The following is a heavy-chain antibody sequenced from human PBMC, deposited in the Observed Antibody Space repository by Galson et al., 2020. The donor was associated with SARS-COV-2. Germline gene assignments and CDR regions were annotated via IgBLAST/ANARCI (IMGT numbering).Heavy chain of an antibody. CDR2: IFHSGGT. Sequence: SETLSLTCAVSGGSISTPNTWWSWVRQPPGKGLEWIGEIFHSGGTNYNPSLRSRLTISVDKAKNQFSLKLSSVTAADTAIYYCARLSGINAGYNWFDPWGQGTLVTVSS. J-gene: IGHJ5*02. CDR1: GGSISTPNTW. CDR3: ARLSGINAGYNWFDP. V-gene: IGHV4-4*02. D-gene: IGHD3-9*01.